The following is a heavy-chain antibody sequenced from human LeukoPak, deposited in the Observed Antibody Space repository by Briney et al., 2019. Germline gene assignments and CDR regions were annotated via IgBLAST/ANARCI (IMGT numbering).Heavy chain of an antibody. V-gene: IGHV3-9*01. CDR2: ISWNNVNI. Sequence: GRSLRLSCAASGFTFDDYAMHWVRQAPGKGLEWVSGISWNNVNIGYADSVKGRSTISRDNAKKSLYLQMNSLRTEDTAFYYCVKDNGFRFDYWGQGTLVTVSS. CDR1: GFTFDDYA. CDR3: VKDNGFRFDY. D-gene: IGHD2-8*01. J-gene: IGHJ4*02.